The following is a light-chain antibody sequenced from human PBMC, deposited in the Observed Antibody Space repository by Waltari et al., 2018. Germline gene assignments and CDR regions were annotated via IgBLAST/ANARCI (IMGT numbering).Light chain of an antibody. CDR3: QQFGGSPKYT. Sequence: EIVLTQSPGTLSLSPGERATLSCRASQIISNNYLAWYQATPGQAPRLLIYGISHRATGIPDRFIGGVSGTDFTLTISRLEPEDFAVYYWQQFGGSPKYTFGQGTKLEIK. V-gene: IGKV3-20*01. J-gene: IGKJ2*01. CDR2: GIS. CDR1: QIISNNY.